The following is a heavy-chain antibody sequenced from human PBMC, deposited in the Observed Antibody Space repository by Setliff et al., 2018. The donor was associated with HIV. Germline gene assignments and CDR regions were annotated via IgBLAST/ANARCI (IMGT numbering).Heavy chain of an antibody. CDR1: GGSISSHY. CDR3: ARASSAAVAPPWYFDY. Sequence: PSETLSLTCTVSGGSISSHYWSWIRQPPGKGLEWIGYIYYSGSTNYNPSLKSRVTISEDTSKNQFSLKLSSVTAADTAVYYCARASSAAVAPPWYFDYWGQGTLVTVSS. CDR2: IYYSGST. V-gene: IGHV4-59*11. J-gene: IGHJ4*02. D-gene: IGHD6-19*01.